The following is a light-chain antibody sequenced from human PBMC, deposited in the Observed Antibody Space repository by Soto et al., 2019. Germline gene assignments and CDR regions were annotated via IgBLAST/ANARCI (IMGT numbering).Light chain of an antibody. J-gene: IGKJ3*01. CDR2: AAS. CDR1: EGIDDS. V-gene: IGKV1-16*01. Sequence: DTQMTQSPSSLSASVGGRVTITCRASEGIDDSVAWFQQRPGKAPKSLIYAASSLQNGVPSRFSGSGSGTYFTLSVTNLQPEDSATYFCQQYHTYPFTFGPGTKVEI. CDR3: QQYHTYPFT.